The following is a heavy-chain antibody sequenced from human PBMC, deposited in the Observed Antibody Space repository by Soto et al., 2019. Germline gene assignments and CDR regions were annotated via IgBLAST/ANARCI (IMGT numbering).Heavy chain of an antibody. CDR1: VFTVSSFW. V-gene: IGHV3-7*03. Sequence: GSLRMSCVVSVFTVSSFWMNWVRQGPGKGLEWVGNINTDGSQTQFVDSVKGRFTFSRDNAKNSLYLEMNSLRAEDTAVYYCVRGTPTPGLDYWGQGTLVTVSS. J-gene: IGHJ4*02. D-gene: IGHD1-7*01. CDR3: VRGTPTPGLDY. CDR2: INTDGSQT.